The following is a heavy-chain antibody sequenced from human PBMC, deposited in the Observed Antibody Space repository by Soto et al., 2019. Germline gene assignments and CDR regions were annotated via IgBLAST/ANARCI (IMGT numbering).Heavy chain of an antibody. D-gene: IGHD5-12*01. Sequence: EVQLLESGGGLGQPGGSLRLSCAASGFTFSSYAMSWVRQAPGKGLEWVSAISGSGGSTYYADSVKGRFTISRDNSKNTVNLQMXXLXXXDXXVYXXAXXXSVYSGYDNHTDYWGQGTLVTVSS. CDR1: GFTFSSYA. CDR2: ISGSGGST. CDR3: AXXXSVYSGYDNHTDY. J-gene: IGHJ4*02. V-gene: IGHV3-23*01.